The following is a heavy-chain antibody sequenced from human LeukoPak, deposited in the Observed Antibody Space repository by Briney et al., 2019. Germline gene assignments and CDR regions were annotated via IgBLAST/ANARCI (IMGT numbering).Heavy chain of an antibody. CDR1: GFTFSSYP. V-gene: IGHV3-23*01. CDR2: LSGSSSSS. CDR3: AKDRDGSARYYTNFDY. Sequence: GGSLRLSCAASGFTFSSYPMSRVRHSPEGGLECVSSLSGSSSSSYYADSVKGRFSMSRDNSKTTLYLKMNSLRDDDTGVYYCAKDRDGSARYYTNFDYWGRGTLVTVSS. D-gene: IGHD3-10*01. J-gene: IGHJ4*02.